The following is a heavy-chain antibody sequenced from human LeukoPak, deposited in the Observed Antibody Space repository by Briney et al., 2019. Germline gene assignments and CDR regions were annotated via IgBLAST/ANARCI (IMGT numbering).Heavy chain of an antibody. CDR3: ARGPCPIWNGCAGTPTDY. Sequence: SVKVSCKASGGTFSSYAISWVRQAHGQGLEWMGGIIPIFGTANYAQKFQGRVTITADESTSTAYMELSSLRSEDTAVYYCARGPCPIWNGCAGTPTDYWGQGTLVTVSS. J-gene: IGHJ4*02. CDR2: IIPIFGTA. CDR1: GGTFSSYA. D-gene: IGHD3-3*01. V-gene: IGHV1-69*13.